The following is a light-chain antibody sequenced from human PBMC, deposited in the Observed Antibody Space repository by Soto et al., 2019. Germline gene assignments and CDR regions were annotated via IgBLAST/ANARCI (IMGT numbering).Light chain of an antibody. CDR2: DAS. CDR3: QQYGSSPQIT. CDR1: QSVRSY. J-gene: IGKJ5*01. V-gene: IGKV3-11*01. Sequence: EIVLTQSPATLSLSPGERATLSCRASQSVRSYLAWYQQKPGQAPRLLIYDASNRATGIPARFSGSGSGTDFILTISSLEPEDSAVYYCQQYGSSPQITFGQGTRLEIK.